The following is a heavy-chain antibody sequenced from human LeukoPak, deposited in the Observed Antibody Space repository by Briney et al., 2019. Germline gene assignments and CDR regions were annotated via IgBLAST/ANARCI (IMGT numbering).Heavy chain of an antibody. J-gene: IGHJ3*02. V-gene: IGHV3-30*04. CDR3: ARDSRGSSTSCPAGAFDI. D-gene: IGHD2-2*01. Sequence: GGSLRLSCAASGFTFSSYAMHWVRQAPGKGLEWVAVISYDGSNKYYADSVKGRFTISRDNSKNTLYPQMNSLRAEDTAVYSWARDSRGSSTSCPAGAFDIGAKGTMVTVSS. CDR1: GFTFSSYA. CDR2: ISYDGSNK.